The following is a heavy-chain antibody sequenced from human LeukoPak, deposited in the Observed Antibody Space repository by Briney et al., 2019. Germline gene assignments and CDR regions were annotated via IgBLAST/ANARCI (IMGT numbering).Heavy chain of an antibody. D-gene: IGHD2-21*02. V-gene: IGHV3-23*01. CDR2: ICDTGSTT. CDR1: GFSFNTYA. Sequence: GGSLTLSCAASGFSFNTYAMNWLRQAPGKGLEGVSGICDTGSTTYYTDSVKGRFTISRDNSKHTLHLQMNSLRAEDTALYFCAKDHDNTDYYSYFDSWGQGTLVAVSS. CDR3: AKDHDNTDYYSYFDS. J-gene: IGHJ4*02.